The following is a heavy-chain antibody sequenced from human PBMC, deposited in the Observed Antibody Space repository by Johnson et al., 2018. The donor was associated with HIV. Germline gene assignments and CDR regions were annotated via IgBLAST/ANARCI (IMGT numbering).Heavy chain of an antibody. CDR1: GFTFTTSA. CDR3: AKLAIDYSGAWYGLTFDI. V-gene: IGHV3-23*04. Sequence: VQLVESGGGLVQPGGSLRLSCAASGFTFTTSAISWVRQAPGKGLEWVSAISDSGDNTYYADSVRGRFTISRDNSKNTLYLQMNSLRAEDSAVYYCAKLAIDYSGAWYGLTFDIWGQGTMVTVSS. D-gene: IGHD6-19*01. J-gene: IGHJ3*02. CDR2: ISDSGDNT.